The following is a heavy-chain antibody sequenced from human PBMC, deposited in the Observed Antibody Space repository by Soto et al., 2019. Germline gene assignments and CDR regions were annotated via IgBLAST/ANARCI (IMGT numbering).Heavy chain of an antibody. CDR2: IYYSGST. D-gene: IGHD4-17*01. V-gene: IGHV4-59*01. Sequence: SETLSLTCTVSGGSISSYYWSWIRQPPGKGLEWIGYIYYSGSTNYNPSLKSRVTISVDTSKNQFSLKLSSVTAADTAVYYCARDNNYGDYEPGYYYYYMDVWGKGTTVTVSS. J-gene: IGHJ6*03. CDR1: GGSISSYY. CDR3: ARDNNYGDYEPGYYYYYMDV.